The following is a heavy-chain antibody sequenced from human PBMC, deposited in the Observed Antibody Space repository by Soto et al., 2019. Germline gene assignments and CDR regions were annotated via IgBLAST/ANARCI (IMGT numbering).Heavy chain of an antibody. CDR2: IYYSGST. V-gene: IGHV4-30-4*01. Sequence: PSETLSLTCTVSGGSISSGDYYWSWIRQPPGKGLEWIGYIYYSGSTYYNPSLKSRVTISVDTSKNQFSLKLSSVTAADTAVYYCARDECSGGSCYYYYGMDGWGQGTTVTVSS. CDR1: GGSISSGDYY. D-gene: IGHD2-15*01. CDR3: ARDECSGGSCYYYYGMDG. J-gene: IGHJ6*02.